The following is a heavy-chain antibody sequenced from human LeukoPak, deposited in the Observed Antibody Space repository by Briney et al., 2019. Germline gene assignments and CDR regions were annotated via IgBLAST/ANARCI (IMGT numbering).Heavy chain of an antibody. CDR2: ISAYNGNT. D-gene: IGHD3-10*01. CDR1: GYTFTSYG. Sequence: ASVKVSCKASGYTFTSYGISWVRQAPGQGLEWMGWISAYNGNTNYAQKLQGGVTMTTDTSTNTAYMELRSLRSDDTAVYYCARDSDYYGPGSYPDYWGQGTLVTVSS. CDR3: ARDSDYYGPGSYPDY. V-gene: IGHV1-18*01. J-gene: IGHJ4*02.